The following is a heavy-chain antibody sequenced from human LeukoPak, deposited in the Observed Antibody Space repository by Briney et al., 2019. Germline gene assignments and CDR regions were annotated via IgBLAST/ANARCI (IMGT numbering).Heavy chain of an antibody. CDR1: GGTFSSYA. Sequence: GASVKVSCKASGGTFSSYAISWVRQAPGQGLEWMGGIIPIFGTANYAQKFQGRVTITADESTSTAYMELSSLRSEDTAVYYCARDRSGPPPYYYSMDVWGQGTTVTVSS. CDR3: ARDRSGPPPYYYSMDV. D-gene: IGHD2-15*01. V-gene: IGHV1-69*13. J-gene: IGHJ6*02. CDR2: IIPIFGTA.